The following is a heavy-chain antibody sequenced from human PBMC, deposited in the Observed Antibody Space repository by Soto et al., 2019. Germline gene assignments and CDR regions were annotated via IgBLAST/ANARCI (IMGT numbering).Heavy chain of an antibody. CDR3: ARDDRGIGARAPNGFDP. Sequence: QVQLVQSGAEVKKPGSSVKVSCKASGGTFSSYAISWVRQAPGQGLEWMGGIIPIFGTANYAQKFQGRVTITADESTSTAYMELSSLRSEDTAVYYCARDDRGIGARAPNGFDPWGQGTLVTVSS. CDR1: GGTFSSYA. D-gene: IGHD6-6*01. CDR2: IIPIFGTA. J-gene: IGHJ5*02. V-gene: IGHV1-69*01.